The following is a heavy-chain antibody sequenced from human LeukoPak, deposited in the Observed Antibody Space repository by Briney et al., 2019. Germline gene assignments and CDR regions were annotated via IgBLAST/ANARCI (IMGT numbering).Heavy chain of an antibody. CDR2: ISGSGVST. CDR3: AFGRAGEMATNLDY. D-gene: IGHD5-24*01. J-gene: IGHJ4*02. V-gene: IGHV3-23*01. CDR1: GFTFSSYA. Sequence: HPGESLRLSCAASGFTFSSYAMSWVRQTPGKGLEWVSAISGSGVSTDYADSVKGRLTISRDNSKNTLNLQMNSLRAEDTAVYYCAFGRAGEMATNLDYWGQGTLVTVSS.